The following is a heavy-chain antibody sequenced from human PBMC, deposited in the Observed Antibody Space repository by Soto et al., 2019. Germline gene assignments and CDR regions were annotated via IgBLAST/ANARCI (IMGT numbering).Heavy chain of an antibody. Sequence: QVQLVQSGAEEKKPGASVKVSCKASGYTFTSYAMHWVRQTPGQRIAWMGWINAGNGNTKYSQKFQGRVTITRDTSASTAYMELSSLRSEDTGVDYCARGLPLAADYWGQGTLVTVSS. CDR3: ARGLPLAADY. CDR2: INAGNGNT. CDR1: GYTFTSYA. J-gene: IGHJ4*02. V-gene: IGHV1-3*05.